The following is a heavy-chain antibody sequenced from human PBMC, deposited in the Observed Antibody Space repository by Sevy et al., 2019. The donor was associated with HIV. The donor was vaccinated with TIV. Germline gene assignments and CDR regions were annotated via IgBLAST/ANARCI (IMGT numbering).Heavy chain of an antibody. J-gene: IGHJ3*02. D-gene: IGHD3-22*01. CDR1: GFTFANYA. CDR3: AGARFDSSGSFDAFDI. Sequence: GGSLRLSCKPSGFTFANYAMNWVLQAPGKGLEWVSTIYGTGGVTYYADSVKGRFTISRDNSKNTLYLQMNSLRTEDMALYYCAGARFDSSGSFDAFDIWGQGTMVTVSS. CDR2: IYGTGGVT. V-gene: IGHV3-23*01.